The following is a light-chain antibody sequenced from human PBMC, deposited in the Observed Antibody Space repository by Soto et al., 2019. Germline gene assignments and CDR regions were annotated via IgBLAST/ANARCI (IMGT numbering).Light chain of an antibody. Sequence: EIVLTQSPATLSLSEGERVTISCRASQSVSSYLAWYQQKPGQAPRLLIYDASSRATGIPARFSGSGSGTDFTLTISSLEPDDFAVYYCQQRSSWQITFGQGTQLEIK. CDR1: QSVSSY. CDR2: DAS. V-gene: IGKV3-11*01. CDR3: QQRSSWQIT. J-gene: IGKJ5*01.